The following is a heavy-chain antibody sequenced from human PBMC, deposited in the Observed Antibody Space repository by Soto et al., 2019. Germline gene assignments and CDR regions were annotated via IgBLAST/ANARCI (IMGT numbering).Heavy chain of an antibody. Sequence: GASVKVSCKASGGTFSSYTISWVRQAPGQGLEWMGRIIPILGIANYAQKFQGRVTITADKSTSTAYMELSSLRSEDTAVYYCARVRGSSGWYFDYWGQGTLVSVSS. CDR3: ARVRGSSGWYFDY. V-gene: IGHV1-69*02. CDR1: GGTFSSYT. D-gene: IGHD6-19*01. CDR2: IIPILGIA. J-gene: IGHJ4*02.